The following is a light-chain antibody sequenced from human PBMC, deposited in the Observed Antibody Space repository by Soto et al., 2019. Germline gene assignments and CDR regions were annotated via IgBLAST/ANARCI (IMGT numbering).Light chain of an antibody. CDR3: HVWDSSPVV. CDR2: RDN. J-gene: IGLJ2*01. V-gene: IGLV3-9*01. Sequence: SYELTQPLSVSVALGQTARITCGGNNIGTKSVHWYQQKPRQAPVLVIYRDNNRPSGIPERFSGSNSGNTATLTISRAQAVYDADYSCHVWDSSPVVFGGGTNLTVL. CDR1: NIGTKS.